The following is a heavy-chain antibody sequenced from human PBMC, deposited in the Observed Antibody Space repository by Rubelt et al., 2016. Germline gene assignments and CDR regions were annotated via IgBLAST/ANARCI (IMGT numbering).Heavy chain of an antibody. D-gene: IGHD4-17*01. CDR1: GDSFNSGYY. J-gene: IGHJ2*01. CDR3: ANGDSEEWYFDV. CDR2: AYYSGST. Sequence: QVQVQESGPGLVRPSETLSLTCTVSGDSFNSGYYWGWIRQPPGKGLEWVGSAYYSGSTFYNPSLRSRVAISVDTSKNQFSLKVHSGTAADTAVYYCANGDSEEWYFDVWGRGTLVTVSS. V-gene: IGHV4-38-2*02.